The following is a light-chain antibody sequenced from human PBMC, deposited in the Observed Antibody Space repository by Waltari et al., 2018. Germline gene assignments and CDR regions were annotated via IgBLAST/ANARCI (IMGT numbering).Light chain of an antibody. CDR3: CSYAGGRPHVV. J-gene: IGLJ2*01. Sequence: QSALTQPASVSGSPGQSIPISCTGTSSAVGTYNLVSWYQQHPGKAPKLMIYEGTKRPSGVSNRFSGSKSGNTASLTISGLQAEDEAHYYCCSYAGGRPHVVFGGGTQLTVL. CDR1: SSAVGTYNL. CDR2: EGT. V-gene: IGLV2-23*01.